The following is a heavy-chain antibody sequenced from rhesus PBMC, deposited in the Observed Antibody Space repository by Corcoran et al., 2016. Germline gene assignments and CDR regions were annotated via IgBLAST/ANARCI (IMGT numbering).Heavy chain of an antibody. Sequence: QVQLQESGPGVVKPSETLSLTCAVSGGSISDSYRWSWIRQPPGKGLEWFGYIYGSSTSTNYNPSLKSRVTISKDTSKNQFSFKLSSVTAADTAVYYCARACTGSGCYSYVGFDYWGQGVLVTVSS. CDR1: GGSISDSYR. J-gene: IGHJ4*01. CDR2: IYGSSTST. CDR3: ARACTGSGCYSYVGFDY. V-gene: IGHV4S10*01. D-gene: IGHD2-21*01.